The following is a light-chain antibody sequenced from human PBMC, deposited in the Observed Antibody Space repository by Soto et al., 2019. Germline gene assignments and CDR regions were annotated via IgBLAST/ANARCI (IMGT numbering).Light chain of an antibody. CDR2: RNN. V-gene: IGLV1-47*01. CDR1: SSNIGSNY. J-gene: IGLJ1*01. Sequence: QSVLTQPPSASGSPGQRVTISCSGSSSNIGSNYVYWYQQHPGPAPKPLIYRNNRRPSGVVDRCPGSKSGTSASLAISGLRCEDEADYYCETWDDSMSGFCVFGTGTKVTVL. CDR3: ETWDDSMSGFCV.